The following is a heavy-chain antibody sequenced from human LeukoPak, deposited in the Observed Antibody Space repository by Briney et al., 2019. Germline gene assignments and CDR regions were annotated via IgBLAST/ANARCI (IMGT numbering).Heavy chain of an antibody. V-gene: IGHV1-8*01. Sequence: ASVKVSCKASGYIFTSYDINWVRQATGQGLEWMGSMNPNSGNTDYAQKFQGRVIMTRNTSISTAYMELSRLRSDDTAVYYCARDLCYSSGWSCHSDYWGQGTLVTVSS. CDR3: ARDLCYSSGWSCHSDY. D-gene: IGHD6-19*01. J-gene: IGHJ4*02. CDR1: GYIFTSYD. CDR2: MNPNSGNT.